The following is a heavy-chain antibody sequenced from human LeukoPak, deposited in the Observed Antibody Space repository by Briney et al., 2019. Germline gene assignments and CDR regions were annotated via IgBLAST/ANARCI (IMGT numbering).Heavy chain of an antibody. V-gene: IGHV4-38-2*02. CDR1: GYSISSGYY. CDR3: AREVIAAMIWLDP. Sequence: SETLSLTCTVSGYSISSGYYWGWIRQPPGKGLEWIGSIYHSGSTYYNPSLKSRVTISVDTSKNQSSLKLSSVTAADTAVYYCAREVIAAMIWLDPWGQGTLVTVSS. J-gene: IGHJ5*02. CDR2: IYHSGST. D-gene: IGHD2-2*01.